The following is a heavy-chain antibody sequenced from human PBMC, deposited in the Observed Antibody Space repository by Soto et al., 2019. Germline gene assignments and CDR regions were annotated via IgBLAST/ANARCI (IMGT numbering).Heavy chain of an antibody. V-gene: IGHV3-23*01. J-gene: IGHJ4*01. CDR1: GFTFSSYA. CDR2: ISGSGGST. D-gene: IGHD2-2*01. Sequence: GGSLRLSCAASGFTFSSYAMSWVRQAPGKGLEWVSAISGSGGSTYYADSVKGRFTISRDNSKNTLYLQMNSLRAEDTAVYYCAKDSHWAIISPTNDYWGHGTLVTVSS. CDR3: AKDSHWAIISPTNDY.